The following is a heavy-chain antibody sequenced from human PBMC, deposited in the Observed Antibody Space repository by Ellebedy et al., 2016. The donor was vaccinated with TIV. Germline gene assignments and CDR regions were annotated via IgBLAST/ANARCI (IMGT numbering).Heavy chain of an antibody. D-gene: IGHD6-13*01. J-gene: IGHJ4*02. V-gene: IGHV3-66*01. Sequence: GESLKISCAASGFTVSRNYMSWVRQAPGKGLEWVSIIYSGGSTYYADSVKGRFTISRDNSKNTLYLQMNSLRAEDTAVYFCAREAIAAAGRVGFYDYWGQGTLVTVSS. CDR1: GFTVSRNY. CDR3: AREAIAAAGRVGFYDY. CDR2: IYSGGST.